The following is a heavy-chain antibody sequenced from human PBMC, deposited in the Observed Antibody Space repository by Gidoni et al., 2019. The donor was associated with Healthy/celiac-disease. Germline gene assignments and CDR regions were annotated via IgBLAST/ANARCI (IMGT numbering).Heavy chain of an antibody. CDR3: ARSPNGLDP. Sequence: HVQLQQWAAGLLKPSVTLSLTCAVYGGSFSGYFWSWSRQPPGKGLEWIGEINHSGSTQYNSSLKSGFTISVDTSKNQFSLKLSSVTAADTAVYYCARSPNGLDPWGQGTLVTVSS. D-gene: IGHD2-8*01. V-gene: IGHV4-34*01. J-gene: IGHJ5*02. CDR2: INHSGST. CDR1: GGSFSGYF.